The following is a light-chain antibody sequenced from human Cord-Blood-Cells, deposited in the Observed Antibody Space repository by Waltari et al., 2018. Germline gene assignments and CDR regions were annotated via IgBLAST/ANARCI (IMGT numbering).Light chain of an antibody. V-gene: IGLV2-23*01. CDR3: CSYAGSSTPVV. Sequence: QSALTQPASVSGSPGQSITLSCTGTSSDVGSYNLVSWYQQHPGKAPHPMIYEGSKRPAGVSNRFSGSKSGNTASLTISGLQAEDEADYYCCSYAGSSTPVVFGGGTKLIVL. CDR1: SSDVGSYNL. J-gene: IGLJ2*01. CDR2: EGS.